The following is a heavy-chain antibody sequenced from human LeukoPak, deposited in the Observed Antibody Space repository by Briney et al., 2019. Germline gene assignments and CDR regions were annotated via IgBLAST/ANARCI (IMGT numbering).Heavy chain of an antibody. Sequence: ASVKVSCKASGYTFNNYNINWVRQAPGQGLEWMGWINTKTGNPTYAQDFTGRFVFSLDTSVSTAYLQTNNLKAEDTAVYYCARDLSHFDVFDKWGLGTMVTVSS. CDR2: INTKTGNP. CDR3: ARDLSHFDVFDK. CDR1: GYTFNNYN. V-gene: IGHV7-4-1*02. J-gene: IGHJ3*02.